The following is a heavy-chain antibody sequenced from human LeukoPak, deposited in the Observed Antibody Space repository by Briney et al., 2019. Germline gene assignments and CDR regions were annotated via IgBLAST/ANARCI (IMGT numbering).Heavy chain of an antibody. D-gene: IGHD6-13*01. Sequence: ASVKVSCKASGGTFSSYAISWVRQAPGQGLEWMGWINPNSGGTNYAQKFQGRVTMTRDTSISTAYMELSRLRSDDTAVYYCARGRRAGFDYWGQGTLVTVSS. CDR3: ARGRRAGFDY. CDR1: GGTFSSYA. CDR2: INPNSGGT. V-gene: IGHV1-2*02. J-gene: IGHJ4*02.